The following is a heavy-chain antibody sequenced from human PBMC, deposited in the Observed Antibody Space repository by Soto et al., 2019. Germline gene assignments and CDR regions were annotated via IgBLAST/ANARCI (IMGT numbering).Heavy chain of an antibody. CDR3: ARKGFIVVVPAAMVSWFDP. CDR1: DGSVSGYY. J-gene: IGHJ5*02. D-gene: IGHD2-2*01. CDR2: INHSGST. Sequence: AETLSLTCAVYDGSVSGYYWSWIRQPPGKGLEWIGEINHSGSTNYNPSLKSRVTISVDTSKNQFSLKLSSVTAADTAVYYCARKGFIVVVPAAMVSWFDPWGQGTLVTVS. V-gene: IGHV4-34*01.